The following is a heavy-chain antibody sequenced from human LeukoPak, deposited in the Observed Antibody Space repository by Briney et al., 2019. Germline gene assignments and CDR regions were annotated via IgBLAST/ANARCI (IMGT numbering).Heavy chain of an antibody. V-gene: IGHV3-15*01. J-gene: IGHJ4*02. CDR2: IKSKTDGGTT. CDR1: GFTFSNAW. D-gene: IGHD5-18*01. Sequence: PGGSLRLSCAASGFTFSNAWMSWVRQAPGKGLEWVGPIKSKTDGGTTDYAAPVKGRFTISRDDSKNTLYLQMNSLKTEDTAVYYCTTDPLIQLWRPFDYWGQGTLVTVSS. CDR3: TTDPLIQLWRPFDY.